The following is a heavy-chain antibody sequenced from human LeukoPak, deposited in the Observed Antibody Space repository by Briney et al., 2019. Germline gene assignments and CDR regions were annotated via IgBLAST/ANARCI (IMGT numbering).Heavy chain of an antibody. CDR3: VRESSLKY. CDR2: INSDGSST. CDR1: GFTFSSHW. D-gene: IGHD6-19*01. J-gene: IGHJ4*02. Sequence: GGSLRLSCAASGFTFSSHWMHWVRQAPAEGLVWVSGINSDGSSTSYADSVKGRFTISRDNAKNTLYVQMNSLRAEDTAVYYCVRESSLKYWGQGTLVTVSS. V-gene: IGHV3-74*01.